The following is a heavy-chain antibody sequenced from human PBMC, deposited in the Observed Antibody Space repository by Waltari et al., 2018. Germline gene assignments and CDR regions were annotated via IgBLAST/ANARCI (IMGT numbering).Heavy chain of an antibody. CDR2: SHYSGTI. V-gene: IGHV4-59*01. CDR1: GGSINTYY. CDR3: ARSLGGDSIWYFDR. J-gene: IGHJ2*01. D-gene: IGHD2-21*02. Sequence: QVQLHESGPGLVKPSEPLSLTCTVSGGSINTYYWHWIRQPPGRGLEWIGYSHYSGTINYSPALRSRVAISVDTSMDQFSLSLTSVTAADTALYYCARSLGGDSIWYFDRWGRGTLVTVSS.